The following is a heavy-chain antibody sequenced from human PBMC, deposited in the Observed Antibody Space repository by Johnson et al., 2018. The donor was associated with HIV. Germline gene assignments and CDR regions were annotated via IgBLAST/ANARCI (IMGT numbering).Heavy chain of an antibody. Sequence: VQLVESGGGLVQPGRSLRLSCAASGFTFDDYAMHWVRQAPGKGLEWVSGISWNSGSIGYADSVKGRFTISRDNAKKSLYLQMNSLRAEDTALYYCEKDRAYYYGSVISGNAFDIWGQGTMVTVSS. CDR2: ISWNSGSI. CDR3: EKDRAYYYGSVISGNAFDI. V-gene: IGHV3-9*01. J-gene: IGHJ3*02. D-gene: IGHD3-10*01. CDR1: GFTFDDYA.